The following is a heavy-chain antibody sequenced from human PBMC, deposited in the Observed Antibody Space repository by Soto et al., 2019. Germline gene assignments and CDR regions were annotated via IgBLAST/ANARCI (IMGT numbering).Heavy chain of an antibody. V-gene: IGHV4-30-4*01. D-gene: IGHD1-1*01. J-gene: IGHJ2*01. CDR1: GGSISSGDYY. CDR2: IYYSGST. CDR3: ARDLFWNGDLRPGARWYFDL. Sequence: QVQLQESGPGLVKPSQTLSLTCTVSGGSISSGDYYWSWIRQPPGKGLEWIGYIYYSGSTYYNPSLKSRVTISVDTSKNQFSLKLSSVTAADTAVYYCARDLFWNGDLRPGARWYFDLWGRGTLVTVSS.